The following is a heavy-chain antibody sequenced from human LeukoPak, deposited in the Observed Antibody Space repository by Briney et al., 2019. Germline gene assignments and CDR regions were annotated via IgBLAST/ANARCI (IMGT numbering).Heavy chain of an antibody. CDR1: GFTFSSYS. V-gene: IGHV3-21*01. Sequence: GGSLRLSCAASGFTFSSYSMNWVRQAPGKGLEWVSSISSSSSYIYYADSVKGRFTISRDNAKNSLYLQMNSLRAEDTAVYYCARDLIAVAGTNWFDPWGREPWSPSPQ. J-gene: IGHJ5*02. CDR2: ISSSSSYI. CDR3: ARDLIAVAGTNWFDP. D-gene: IGHD6-19*01.